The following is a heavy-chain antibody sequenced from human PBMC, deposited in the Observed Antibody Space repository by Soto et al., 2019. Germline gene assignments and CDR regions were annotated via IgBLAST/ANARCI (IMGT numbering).Heavy chain of an antibody. D-gene: IGHD3-10*01. CDR2: IKPKTDGGTT. Sequence: EAQLVESGGCLVKPGGSLRLSFAASGFTFSKTYMNWVRQAPGKGLEWVGRIKPKTDGGTTDYAAPVEGRFTISRDDSKNTLYLQMNSLKTDDTAVYYCSTVRTYWGQGTLVTVSS. CDR3: STVRTY. V-gene: IGHV3-15*01. CDR1: GFTFSKTY. J-gene: IGHJ4*02.